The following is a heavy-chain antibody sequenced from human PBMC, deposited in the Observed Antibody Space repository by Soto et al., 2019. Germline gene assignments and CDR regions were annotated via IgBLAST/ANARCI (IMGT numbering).Heavy chain of an antibody. D-gene: IGHD1-7*01. CDR1: GESFSGYY. CDR2: VDHRGST. V-gene: IGHV4-34*01. Sequence: SETLSLTCVVSGESFSGYYWSWIRQTPGTGLEWIGEVDHRGSTTYNPSLKNRASISIDSSKNLFSLELTSVTAADTALYFCARYEYGNSLYGVDVWGQGXRVTVYS. J-gene: IGHJ6*02. CDR3: ARYEYGNSLYGVDV.